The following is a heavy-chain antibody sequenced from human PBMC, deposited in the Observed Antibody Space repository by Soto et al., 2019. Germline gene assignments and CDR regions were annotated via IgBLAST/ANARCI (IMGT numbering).Heavy chain of an antibody. V-gene: IGHV1-46*03. CDR1: GYTFTSYY. D-gene: IGHD1-26*01. J-gene: IGHJ4*02. CDR2: INPSGGST. Sequence: QVQLVQSGAEVKKPGASVKVSCKASGYTFTSYYMHWVRQAPGQGLEWMGIINPSGGSTSYAQKLQGRVTMTRDTSTSTVYTGLSSLRSEDTAVYYCASPGLSGSYSDFDYWGQGTLVTVSS. CDR3: ASPGLSGSYSDFDY.